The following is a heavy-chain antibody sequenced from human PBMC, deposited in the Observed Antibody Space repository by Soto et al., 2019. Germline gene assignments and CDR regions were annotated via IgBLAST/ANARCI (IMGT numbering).Heavy chain of an antibody. CDR3: AGDSRRLSGYDLYYFDY. J-gene: IGHJ4*02. Sequence: QVPLVQSGAEVKKPGASVKVSCKASGYTFTSYGISWVRQAPGQGLEWMGWISAYNGNTNYAQKLQGRVTMTTDTSTSTAYMELRSLRSDDTAVYYCAGDSRRLSGYDLYYFDYWGQGTLVTVSS. CDR1: GYTFTSYG. CDR2: ISAYNGNT. V-gene: IGHV1-18*01. D-gene: IGHD5-12*01.